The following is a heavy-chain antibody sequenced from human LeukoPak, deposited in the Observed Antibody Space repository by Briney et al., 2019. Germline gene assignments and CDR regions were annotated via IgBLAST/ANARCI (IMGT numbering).Heavy chain of an antibody. V-gene: IGHV3-30-3*02. CDR1: GFTFSSYA. J-gene: IGHJ4*02. D-gene: IGHD3-16*01. Sequence: PGGSLRLSCAASGFTFSSYAMPWVRQAPGKGLEWVAVISYDGSNKYYADSVKGRFTISRDNSKNTLYLQMNSLRAEDTAVYYCAKPVAGDRYFDYWGQGTLVTVSS. CDR3: AKPVAGDRYFDY. CDR2: ISYDGSNK.